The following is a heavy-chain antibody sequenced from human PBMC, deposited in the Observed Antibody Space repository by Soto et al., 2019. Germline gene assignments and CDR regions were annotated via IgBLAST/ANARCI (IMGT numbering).Heavy chain of an antibody. J-gene: IGHJ6*02. CDR3: ARGDSSSWFNGYYYYGMDV. D-gene: IGHD6-13*01. V-gene: IGHV1-2*02. CDR1: GYTFTGYY. Sequence: ASVKVSCKASGYTFTGYYMHWVRQAPGQGLEWMGWINPNSGGTNYAQKFQGRVTMTRDTSISTAYMELSWLRSDDTAVYYCARGDSSSWFNGYYYYGMDVWGQGTTVTVSS. CDR2: INPNSGGT.